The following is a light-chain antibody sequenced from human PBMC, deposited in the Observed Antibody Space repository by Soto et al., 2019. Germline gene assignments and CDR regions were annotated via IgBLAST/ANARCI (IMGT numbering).Light chain of an antibody. Sequence: QSVLTQPASVSGSPGQSITISCTGTSSDVGSDNLVSWYQQHPGKAPKLMIYEGSKRPSGVSNRFSGSKSGNTASLTISGLQAEDEADYYCCSYAGSSNAIFGGGTQLTVL. V-gene: IGLV2-23*01. CDR1: SSDVGSDNL. CDR2: EGS. CDR3: CSYAGSSNAI. J-gene: IGLJ2*01.